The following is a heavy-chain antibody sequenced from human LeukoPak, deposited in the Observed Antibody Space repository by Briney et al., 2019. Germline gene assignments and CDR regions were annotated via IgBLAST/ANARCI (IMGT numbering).Heavy chain of an antibody. Sequence: GGSLRLSCAASGFTFSSFAMHWVRQAPGKQLEYVSAVCSDGGCTYYANSVKGRFTISRDNSKNTLYVQMGSLRAEDTAVYYCARWGYYSNYDYWGQGTLVTVSS. CDR2: VCSDGGCT. V-gene: IGHV3-64*01. CDR1: GFTFSSFA. CDR3: ARWGYYSNYDY. D-gene: IGHD4-11*01. J-gene: IGHJ4*02.